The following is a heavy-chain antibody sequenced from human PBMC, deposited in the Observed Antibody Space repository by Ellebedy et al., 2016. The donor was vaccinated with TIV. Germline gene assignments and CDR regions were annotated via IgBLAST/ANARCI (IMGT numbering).Heavy chain of an antibody. J-gene: IGHJ3*01. V-gene: IGHV3-74*01. Sequence: GESLKISCAASGFTFRDYWMHWVRQAPGKGLVWVSHIKSDGSSIKYAEFVKGRFTISRDNANNTLYVEMNSLRDEDTAVYYCARDPLGSVGGSFPAFDLWGQGTMVTVSS. CDR2: IKSDGSSI. CDR3: ARDPLGSVGGSFPAFDL. D-gene: IGHD2-8*02. CDR1: GFTFRDYW.